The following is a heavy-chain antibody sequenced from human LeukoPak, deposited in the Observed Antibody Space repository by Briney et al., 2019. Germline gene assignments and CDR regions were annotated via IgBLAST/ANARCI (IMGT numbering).Heavy chain of an antibody. J-gene: IGHJ4*02. V-gene: IGHV3-21*04. CDR3: AKVRFGVTARYYFDY. CDR1: GFTFSSYS. D-gene: IGHD3-10*01. Sequence: GGSLRLSCAASGFTFSSYSMNWVRQAPGKGPEWVSSISSSSSYIYYADSVKGRFTISRDNSKNTLYLQMNSLRAEDTAVYYCAKVRFGVTARYYFDYWGQGTLVTVSS. CDR2: ISSSSSYI.